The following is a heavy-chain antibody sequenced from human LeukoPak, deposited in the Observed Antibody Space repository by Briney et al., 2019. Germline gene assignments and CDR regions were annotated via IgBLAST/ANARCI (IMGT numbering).Heavy chain of an antibody. CDR1: GGSISSSSYY. D-gene: IGHD2-21*01. CDR3: ARGGIYALIVVVPRAGWFDP. Sequence: SETLSLTCTVSGGSISSSSYYWGWIRQPPGKGLEWIGSIYYSGSTYYNPSLKSRVTISVDTSKNQFSLKLSSVTAADTAVYYCARGGIYALIVVVPRAGWFDPWGQGTLVTASS. V-gene: IGHV4-39*01. J-gene: IGHJ5*02. CDR2: IYYSGST.